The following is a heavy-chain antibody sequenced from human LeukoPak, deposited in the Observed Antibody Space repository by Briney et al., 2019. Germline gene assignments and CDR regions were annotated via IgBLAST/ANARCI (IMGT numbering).Heavy chain of an antibody. V-gene: IGHV1-2*02. D-gene: IGHD2-15*01. CDR3: ASDFDCSGGSCYNY. CDR1: GYTFTGYY. J-gene: IGHJ4*02. CDR2: INPNSGGT. Sequence: ASVKVSCKASGYTFTGYYMHWVRPAPGQGLEWMGWINPNSGGTNIAQKFQGRVTMTRDTSISTAYMELSRLRSNDTAVYYCASDFDCSGGSCYNYWGKGTLVTVSS.